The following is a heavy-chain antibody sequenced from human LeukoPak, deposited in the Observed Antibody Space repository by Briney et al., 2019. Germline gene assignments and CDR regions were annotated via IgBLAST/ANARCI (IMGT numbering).Heavy chain of an antibody. CDR1: GGSISSYY. CDR2: IYYSGST. V-gene: IGHV4-59*01. CDR3: ASYYYDSSGYFETYFDY. Sequence: SGTLSLTCTVSGGSISSYYWSWIRQPPGKGLEWIGYIYYSGSTNYNPSLKSRVTISVDTSKNQFSLKLSSVTAADTAVYYCASYYYDSSGYFETYFDYWGQGTLVTVSS. D-gene: IGHD3-22*01. J-gene: IGHJ4*02.